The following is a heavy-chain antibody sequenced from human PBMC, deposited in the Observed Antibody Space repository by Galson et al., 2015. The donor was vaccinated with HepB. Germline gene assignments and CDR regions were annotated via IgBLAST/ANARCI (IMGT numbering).Heavy chain of an antibody. CDR1: GFTFTTYS. D-gene: IGHD3-22*01. Sequence: SLRLSCAASGFTFTTYSMHWVRQAPGKGLEWVSFISFDGSYKFYSESVKGRFTISRDNSKNTLFLQISSLRAEDTAIYYCARDYDSRNFPDYWGQGTLVTVSS. CDR2: ISFDGSYK. CDR3: ARDYDSRNFPDY. J-gene: IGHJ4*02. V-gene: IGHV3-30*04.